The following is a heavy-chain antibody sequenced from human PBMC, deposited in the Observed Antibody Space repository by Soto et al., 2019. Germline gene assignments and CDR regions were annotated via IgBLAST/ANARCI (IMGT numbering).Heavy chain of an antibody. CDR3: AKVPSSWYAVFFDL. CDR1: GVTFRSQA. V-gene: IGHV3-23*01. Sequence: PGVLLRLSCTASGVTFRSQAMTWVRQAPGKGLEWVSGLSGSGGSIYYADSVKGRFTISRDNSMNTLYLQMKTLRAEDTAVYYCAKVPSSWYAVFFDLWGQGTPVTV. J-gene: IGHJ4*02. CDR2: LSGSGGSI. D-gene: IGHD6-13*01.